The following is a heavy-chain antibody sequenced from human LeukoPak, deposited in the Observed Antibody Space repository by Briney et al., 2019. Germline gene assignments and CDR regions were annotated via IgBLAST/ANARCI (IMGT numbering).Heavy chain of an antibody. V-gene: IGHV3-13*04. CDR1: GFTFSSYD. CDR3: ARGDGWFGELLPNDY. J-gene: IGHJ4*02. CDR2: IGTAGDT. D-gene: IGHD3-10*01. Sequence: GGSLRLSCAASGFTFSSYDMHWVRQATGKGLEWVSAIGTAGDTYYPGSVKGRFTISRENAKNSLYLQMNSLRAGDTAVYYCARGDGWFGELLPNDYWGQGTLVTVSS.